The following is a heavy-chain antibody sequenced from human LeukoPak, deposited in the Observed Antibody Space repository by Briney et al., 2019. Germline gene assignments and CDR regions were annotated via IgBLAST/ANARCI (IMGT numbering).Heavy chain of an antibody. CDR2: IYSSGVT. D-gene: IGHD6-25*01. J-gene: IGHJ3*02. Sequence: SETLSLTCTISGDSIINYYWTWIRQPAGKGLEWIGRIYSSGVTNYNPFLKSRVTLSVDTSKNHLSLEMNSVTAADTAVYYCARGPGSATAEAFDIWGQGTMVTVSS. CDR1: GDSIINYY. CDR3: ARGPGSATAEAFDI. V-gene: IGHV4-4*07.